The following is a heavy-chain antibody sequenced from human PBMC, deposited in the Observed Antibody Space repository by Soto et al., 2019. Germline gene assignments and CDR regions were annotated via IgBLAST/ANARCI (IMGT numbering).Heavy chain of an antibody. J-gene: IGHJ3*02. CDR1: GFAFSSYA. V-gene: IGHV3-23*01. CDR2: ISGSGGST. CDR3: AKDLNWDDAFDI. Sequence: GGSLRLSCAASGFAFSSYAMSWVRQAPGKGLEWVSAISGSGGSTYYADSVKGRFTISRDNSKNTLYLQMNSLRAEDTAVYYCAKDLNWDDAFDIWGQGTMVTVSS. D-gene: IGHD7-27*01.